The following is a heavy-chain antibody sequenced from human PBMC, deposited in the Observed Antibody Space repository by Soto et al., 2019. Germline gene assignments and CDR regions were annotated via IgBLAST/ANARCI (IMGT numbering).Heavy chain of an antibody. D-gene: IGHD2-8*01. J-gene: IGHJ6*02. V-gene: IGHV1-2*04. CDR3: ARGDSTDCSNGVCSFFYNHDMDV. CDR1: GYSFTDYH. CDR2: INPKSGGT. Sequence: AAVKVSCKASGYSFTDYHIQWVRQAPGQGLELLGRINPKSGGTSTAQKFQGWVTMTTDTSISTASMELTRLTSDDTAIYYCARGDSTDCSNGVCSFFYNHDMDVWGQGTTVTV.